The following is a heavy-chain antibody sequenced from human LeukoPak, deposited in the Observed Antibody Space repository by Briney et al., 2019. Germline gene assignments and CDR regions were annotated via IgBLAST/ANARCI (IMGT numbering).Heavy chain of an antibody. CDR2: ISYDGSNK. J-gene: IGHJ6*04. Sequence: GRSLRLSCAASGFTFSSYAMHWVRQAPGKGLEWVAVISYDGSNKYYADSVKGRFTISRDNSKNTLYLQMNSLRAEDTAVYYCARERVREVATITYYYYGMDVWGKGTTVTVSS. CDR3: ARERVREVATITYYYYGMDV. CDR1: GFTFSSYA. V-gene: IGHV3-30*04. D-gene: IGHD5-12*01.